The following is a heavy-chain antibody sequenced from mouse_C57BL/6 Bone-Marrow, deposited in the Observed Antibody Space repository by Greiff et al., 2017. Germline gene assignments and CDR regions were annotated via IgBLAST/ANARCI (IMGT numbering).Heavy chain of an antibody. CDR3: ASPRQLRLPDY. CDR2: IYPGSGST. D-gene: IGHD3-2*02. CDR1: GYTFTSYW. J-gene: IGHJ2*01. Sequence: VQLQQSGAELVKPGASVKMSCKASGYTFTSYWITWVKQRPGQGLEWIGDIYPGSGSTNYNEKFKSKATLAVDTSSSTAYMQLSSLTAEDSAVYYCASPRQLRLPDYWGQGTTLTVSS. V-gene: IGHV1-55*01.